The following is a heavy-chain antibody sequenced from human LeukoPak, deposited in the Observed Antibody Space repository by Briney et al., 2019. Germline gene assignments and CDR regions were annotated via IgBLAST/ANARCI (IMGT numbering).Heavy chain of an antibody. D-gene: IGHD3-3*01. CDR1: GYTFTGYY. Sequence: ASVKVSCKASGYTFTGYYMHWVRQAPGQGLEWMGWINPNSGGTNYARKFQGRVTMTRDTSISTAYMELSRLRSDDTAVYYCAREKTYYDFWSDYPQHYYYMDVWGKGTTVTVSS. CDR2: INPNSGGT. V-gene: IGHV1-2*02. CDR3: AREKTYYDFWSDYPQHYYYMDV. J-gene: IGHJ6*03.